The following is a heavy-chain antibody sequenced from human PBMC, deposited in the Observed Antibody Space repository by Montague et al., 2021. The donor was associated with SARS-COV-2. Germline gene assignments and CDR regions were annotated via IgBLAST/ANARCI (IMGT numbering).Heavy chain of an antibody. D-gene: IGHD3-9*01. CDR3: AHLIRYYDIFTGIPFDY. J-gene: IGHJ4*02. V-gene: IGHV2-5*01. Sequence: VKPTQTLTLTCTFSGFSLSTPNVGVGWIRQPPGKALEWLALTYSNDDKRYSPSLQSRLTITKDTSKNQVVLSLTNVDPVDTATYYCAHLIRYYDIFTGIPFDYWGQGTQVTVSS. CDR1: GFSLSTPNVG. CDR2: TYSNDDK.